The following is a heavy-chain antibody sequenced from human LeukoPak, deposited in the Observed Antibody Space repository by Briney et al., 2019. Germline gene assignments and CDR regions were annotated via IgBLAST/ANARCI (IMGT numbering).Heavy chain of an antibody. Sequence: GGSLRLSCVVSGFTFRNYKFSWVRQAPGKGLEWVSYISSSSSDIYYADSVKGRLTISRDNAKNSLYLQMNSLRAEDTAVYYCARVGLRGAFDIWGQGTMVTVSS. D-gene: IGHD1-26*01. CDR1: GFTFRNYK. CDR2: ISSSSSDI. V-gene: IGHV3-48*01. CDR3: ARVGLRGAFDI. J-gene: IGHJ3*02.